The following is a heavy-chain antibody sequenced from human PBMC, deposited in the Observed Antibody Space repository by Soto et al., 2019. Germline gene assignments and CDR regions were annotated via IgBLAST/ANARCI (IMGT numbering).Heavy chain of an antibody. V-gene: IGHV1-69*12. CDR2: IIPSFGTA. J-gene: IGHJ6*02. Sequence: QVQLVQSGAEVKKPGSSVKVSCKASGGTFSSYAISWVRQAPGQGLEWMGGIIPSFGTANYAQKFQGRVTITADESTSTAYMELSSLRSEDTAVYYCARDREDMYSSIFAPAYYGMDVWGQGTTVTVSS. CDR3: ARDREDMYSSIFAPAYYGMDV. CDR1: GGTFSSYA. D-gene: IGHD6-13*01.